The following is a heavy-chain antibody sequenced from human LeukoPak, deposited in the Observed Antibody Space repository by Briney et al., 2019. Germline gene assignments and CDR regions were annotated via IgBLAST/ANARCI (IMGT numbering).Heavy chain of an antibody. Sequence: GGSLRLSCAASGFTFSSYSMNWVRQAPGKGLEWVSYISSSSSTIYYADSVKGRFTISRDNAKNSLYLQMNSLRDEDTAVYYCARDPHSSIVVVPAAISPPRGMDVWGQGTTVTVSS. CDR3: ARDPHSSIVVVPAAISPPRGMDV. D-gene: IGHD2-2*02. CDR1: GFTFSSYS. V-gene: IGHV3-48*02. J-gene: IGHJ6*02. CDR2: ISSSSSTI.